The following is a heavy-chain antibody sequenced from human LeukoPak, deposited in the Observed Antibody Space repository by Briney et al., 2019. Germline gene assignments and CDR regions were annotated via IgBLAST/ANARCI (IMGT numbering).Heavy chain of an antibody. V-gene: IGHV4-34*01. D-gene: IGHD6-13*01. J-gene: IGHJ4*02. Sequence: PSETLSLTCAVYGGSFSGYYWSWIRQPPGKGLEWIGEINHSGSTNYNPSHKSRVTISVDKSKNQFSLKLSSVTAADTAVYYCARDRTAAGTGPYYFDYWGQGTLVTVSS. CDR3: ARDRTAAGTGPYYFDY. CDR1: GGSFSGYY. CDR2: INHSGST.